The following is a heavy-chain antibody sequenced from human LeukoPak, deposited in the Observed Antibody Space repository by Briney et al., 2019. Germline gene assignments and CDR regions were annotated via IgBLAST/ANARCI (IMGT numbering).Heavy chain of an antibody. CDR1: EYTFTSYY. CDR3: ARVVTDSSGWYHFDC. J-gene: IGHJ4*02. Sequence: ASVKVSCKASEYTFTSYYIHWVRQAPGQGLEWMGIVIPSGGSTTYAQTFQGRVTMTRDTSTRTVYMELSSLRSEDTAVYYCARVVTDSSGWYHFDCWGQGTLVTVSS. CDR2: VIPSGGST. V-gene: IGHV1-46*01. D-gene: IGHD6-19*01.